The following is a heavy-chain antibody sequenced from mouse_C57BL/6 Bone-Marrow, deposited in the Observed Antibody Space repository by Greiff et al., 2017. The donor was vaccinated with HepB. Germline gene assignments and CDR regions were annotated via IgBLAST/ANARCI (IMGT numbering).Heavy chain of an antibody. CDR3: ARLTGNYYAMDY. V-gene: IGHV1-9*01. Sequence: QVQLQQPGAELVKPGASVKLSCKASGYTFTSYWMHWVKQRPGHGLEWIGEILPGSGSTNYNEKFKGKATFTADTSSNTAYMQLSSLTTEDSAIYYCARLTGNYYAMDYWGQGTSVTVSS. CDR2: ILPGSGST. J-gene: IGHJ4*01. CDR1: GYTFTSYW. D-gene: IGHD4-1*01.